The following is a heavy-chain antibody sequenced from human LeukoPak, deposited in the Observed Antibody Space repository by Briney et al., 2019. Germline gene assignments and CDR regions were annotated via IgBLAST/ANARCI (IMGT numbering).Heavy chain of an antibody. CDR3: AKDKKYWVTMGPFDY. CDR2: IKQDGSEK. D-gene: IGHD4/OR15-4a*01. Sequence: GGSLRLSCAASGFTFSSYWMSWVRQAPGKGLEWVANIKQDGSEKYYVDSVKGRFTISRDNAKNSLYLQMNSLRAEDTALYYCAKDKKYWVTMGPFDYWGQGTLVTVSS. V-gene: IGHV3-7*03. J-gene: IGHJ4*02. CDR1: GFTFSSYW.